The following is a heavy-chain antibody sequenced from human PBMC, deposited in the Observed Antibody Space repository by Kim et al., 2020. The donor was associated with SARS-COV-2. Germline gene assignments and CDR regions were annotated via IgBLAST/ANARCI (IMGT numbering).Heavy chain of an antibody. J-gene: IGHJ6*02. Sequence: AQKLQGRVTMTRDTSTSTVYMELYSLRSEDTAVYYCARDSYGSGYYYGMDVWGQGTTVTVSS. CDR3: ARDSYGSGYYYGMDV. V-gene: IGHV1-46*01. D-gene: IGHD3-10*01.